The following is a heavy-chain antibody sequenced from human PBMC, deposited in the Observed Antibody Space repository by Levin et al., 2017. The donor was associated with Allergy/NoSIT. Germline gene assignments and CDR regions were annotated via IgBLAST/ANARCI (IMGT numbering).Heavy chain of an antibody. J-gene: IGHJ4*02. V-gene: IGHV3-33*01. D-gene: IGHD2-21*02. CDR1: GFTFSSYG. CDR3: AREGAYCGGDCYSYKEY. CDR2: IWHDGRKK. Sequence: GESLKISCAASGFTFSSYGMHWVRQAPGKGLEWVSVIWHDGRKKDYADSVKGRFTISRDNSKKTLYLQMNSLGAEDTAVYYCAREGAYCGGDCYSYKEYWGQGTLVTVSS.